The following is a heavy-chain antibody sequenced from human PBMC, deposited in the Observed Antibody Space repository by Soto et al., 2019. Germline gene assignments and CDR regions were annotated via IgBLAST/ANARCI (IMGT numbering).Heavy chain of an antibody. V-gene: IGHV1-3*01. CDR2: INAGNGNT. CDR1: GYTFTSYA. Sequence: QVQLVQSGAEVKKPGASVKVSCKASGYTFTSYAMHWVRQAPGQRLEWMGWINAGNGNTKYSQKFQARVTITRDTSASTAYMELSSLISEDTAVYYCARAGDDCSTTPCYMIDYWGQGTLVTVSS. D-gene: IGHD2-2*02. CDR3: ARAGDDCSTTPCYMIDY. J-gene: IGHJ4*02.